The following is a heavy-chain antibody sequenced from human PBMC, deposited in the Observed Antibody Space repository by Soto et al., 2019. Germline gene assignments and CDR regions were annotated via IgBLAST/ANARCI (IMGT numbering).Heavy chain of an antibody. CDR2: ISVYNGKT. Sequence: WASVKVSCKASGYMFINYGISWVRQAPGQGLEWMGWISVYNGKTNYAQNLQGRVTMTTDRSTSTAYMELRSLISDDTAVYYCVRDLDGSGSYYTDYWGLGTLVTVSS. D-gene: IGHD3-10*01. V-gene: IGHV1-18*01. CDR1: GYMFINYG. CDR3: VRDLDGSGSYYTDY. J-gene: IGHJ4*02.